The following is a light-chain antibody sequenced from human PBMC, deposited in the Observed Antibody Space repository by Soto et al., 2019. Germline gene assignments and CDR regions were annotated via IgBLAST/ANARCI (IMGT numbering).Light chain of an antibody. Sequence: DIQITQSPSTLSASVLDRVTLTCRASQSVSTSLAWYQKKPGKAPKLLIYDASSLKGGVPSRFTGSGSGTGFSLTISGLQPDDFATYYCKQYSHSWTCGKGTKVDIK. CDR2: DAS. CDR1: QSVSTS. V-gene: IGKV1-5*01. J-gene: IGKJ1*01. CDR3: KQYSHSWT.